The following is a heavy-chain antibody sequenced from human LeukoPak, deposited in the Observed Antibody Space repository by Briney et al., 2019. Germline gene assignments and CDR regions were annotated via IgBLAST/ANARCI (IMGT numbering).Heavy chain of an antibody. CDR1: GFTFSSYA. Sequence: GGSLRLSCAASGFTFSSYAMSWVRQAPGKSLEWVSLISWDGGSTYYADSVKGRFTIPRDNSENSLYLQMNSLRTEDTALYYCAKARRTFSTYYYGMDVWGQGTTVTVSS. J-gene: IGHJ6*02. CDR2: ISWDGGST. V-gene: IGHV3-43*01. D-gene: IGHD6-13*01. CDR3: AKARRTFSTYYYGMDV.